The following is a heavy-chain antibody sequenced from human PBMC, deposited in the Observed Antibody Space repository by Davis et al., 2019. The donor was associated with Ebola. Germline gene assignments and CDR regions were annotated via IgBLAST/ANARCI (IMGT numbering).Heavy chain of an antibody. CDR1: GYTFTGYY. J-gene: IGHJ5*02. Sequence: ASVKVSCKASGYTFTGYYMHWVRQAPGQGLEWMGWINPNSGGTNYAQKFQGWVIMTSNIAISTAYMELNNLRSEDTAVYYCARDHGVTGTGAFDPWGQGTLVTVST. CDR3: ARDHGVTGTGAFDP. D-gene: IGHD2-21*02. V-gene: IGHV1-2*04. CDR2: INPNSGGT.